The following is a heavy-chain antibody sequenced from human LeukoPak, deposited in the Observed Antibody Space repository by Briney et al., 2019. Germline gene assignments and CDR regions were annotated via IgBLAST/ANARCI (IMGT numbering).Heavy chain of an antibody. J-gene: IGHJ4*02. CDR1: GGSISSGDYY. CDR3: ARVITMVRGVPFYFDY. D-gene: IGHD3-10*01. Sequence: TPSLTCTVSGGSISSGDYYWSWIRQPPGKGLEWIGYIYYSGSTYYNPSLKSRVTISVDTSKNQFSLKLSSVTAADTAVYYCARVITMVRGVPFYFDYWGQGTLVTVSS. V-gene: IGHV4-30-4*01. CDR2: IYYSGST.